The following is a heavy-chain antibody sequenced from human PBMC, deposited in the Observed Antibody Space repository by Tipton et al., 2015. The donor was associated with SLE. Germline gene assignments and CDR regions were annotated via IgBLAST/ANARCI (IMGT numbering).Heavy chain of an antibody. CDR3: TKSGSCLPFDI. CDR2: IRSKANRYST. V-gene: IGHV3-72*01. J-gene: IGHJ3*02. Sequence: SLRLSCVASGFTFSDHYMDWIRQAPGKGLEWVARIRSKANRYSTEYAASVKGRFTISRDDSNDSLYLQMNSLKTEDTAVYYCTKSGSCLPFDIWGQGTMVTVSS. CDR1: GFTFSDHY. D-gene: IGHD1-26*01.